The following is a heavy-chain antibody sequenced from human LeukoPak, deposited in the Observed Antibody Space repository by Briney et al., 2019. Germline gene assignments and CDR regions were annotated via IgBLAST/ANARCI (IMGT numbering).Heavy chain of an antibody. CDR2: IYYSGPT. Sequence: PWETLSLTCTVSGDSINNNASYWGWIRQPPGKGLEWIGNIYYSGPTYYNPSLKSRATISVDTSNKQFSLRLNYATAADTAVYYCARLGRDVVFDCWGQGTLVTVSS. J-gene: IGHJ4*02. V-gene: IGHV4-39*01. CDR3: ARLGRDVVFDC. D-gene: IGHD1-26*01. CDR1: GDSINNNASY.